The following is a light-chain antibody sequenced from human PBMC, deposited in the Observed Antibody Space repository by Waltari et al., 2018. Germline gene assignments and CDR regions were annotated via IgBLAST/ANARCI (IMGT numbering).Light chain of an antibody. J-gene: IGKJ3*01. V-gene: IGKV3-11*01. CDR2: DAS. Sequence: EIVLTQSPATLSLSPGERATLSCRASQSVSSYVAWYQQKPGQAPRLLNYDASNRATGIPARFSGRGSGTDFTLTISSLEPEDFAVYYCQQRSNWPPLSTFGPGTKVDIK. CDR1: QSVSSY. CDR3: QQRSNWPPLST.